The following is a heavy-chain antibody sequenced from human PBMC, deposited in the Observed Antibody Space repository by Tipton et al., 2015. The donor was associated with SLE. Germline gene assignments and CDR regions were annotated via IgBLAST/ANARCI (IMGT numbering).Heavy chain of an antibody. V-gene: IGHV3-7*01. Sequence: SLRLSCAASGSTFSSYWMSWVRQTPGKGLEWVANIKEDGSDKYYLDSVKGRFTISRDNAKNSLWLQMNSLRVEDTAVYYCARDAGGLEDYMDVWGKGTTVTVS. D-gene: IGHD3-10*01. CDR1: GSTFSSYW. J-gene: IGHJ6*03. CDR3: ARDAGGLEDYMDV. CDR2: IKEDGSDK.